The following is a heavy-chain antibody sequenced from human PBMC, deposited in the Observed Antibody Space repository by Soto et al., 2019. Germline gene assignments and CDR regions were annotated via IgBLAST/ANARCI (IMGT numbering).Heavy chain of an antibody. CDR2: ISGSGDTT. CDR3: ARGGYSDRRGYYYVGYYYYAMDV. J-gene: IGHJ6*02. Sequence: EVQLVESGGGLVQPGGSLGLSCAASGFTFSRYSMSWVRQAPGKGLEWVSYISGSGDTTYYADSVKGRFTISRDNAKDSLILQMNSLRDEDTAVYYCARGGYSDRRGYYYVGYYYYAMDVWGQGTTVTVSS. CDR1: GFTFSRYS. D-gene: IGHD3-22*01. V-gene: IGHV3-48*02.